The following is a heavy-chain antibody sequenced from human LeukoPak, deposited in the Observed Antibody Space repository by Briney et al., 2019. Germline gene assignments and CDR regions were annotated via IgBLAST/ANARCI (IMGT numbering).Heavy chain of an antibody. V-gene: IGHV3-30*02. CDR2: IRYDGSDK. J-gene: IGHJ4*02. Sequence: PGGSLRLSCAASGFTFSNYGIHWVRQAPGKGLEWVAFIRYDGSDKYYADSVKGRFTISRDNSKNTLYLQMNSLRAEDTAVYYCARGLYSSSWYYDYWGQGTLVTVSS. CDR1: GFTFSNYG. D-gene: IGHD6-13*01. CDR3: ARGLYSSSWYYDY.